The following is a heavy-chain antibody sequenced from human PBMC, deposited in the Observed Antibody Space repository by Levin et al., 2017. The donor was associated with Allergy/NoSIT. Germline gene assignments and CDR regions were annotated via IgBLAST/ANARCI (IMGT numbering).Heavy chain of an antibody. Sequence: SCTVSGGSISSSSYYWGWIRQPPGKGLEWIGSIYYSGSTYYNPSLKSRVTISVDTSKNQFSLKLSSVTAADTAVYYCSTNTEGRGVGTWGQGTLVTVSS. CDR1: GGSISSSSYY. J-gene: IGHJ5*02. V-gene: IGHV4-39*07. CDR2: IYYSGST. CDR3: STNTEGRGVGT. D-gene: IGHD3-10*01.